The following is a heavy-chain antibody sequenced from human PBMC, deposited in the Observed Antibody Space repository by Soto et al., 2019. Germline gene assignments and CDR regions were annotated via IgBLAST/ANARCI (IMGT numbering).Heavy chain of an antibody. D-gene: IGHD2-15*01. CDR3: ARDSCSGGSCYSRYYYGMDV. J-gene: IGHJ6*02. CDR2: INPNSGGT. Sequence: GASVKVSCKASGYTFTGYYIHWVRRARGQGLEWMGWINPNSGGTNYAQKFQGWVTMTRDTSISTAYMELSRLRSDDTAVYYCARDSCSGGSCYSRYYYGMDVWGQGTTVTVSS. CDR1: GYTFTGYY. V-gene: IGHV1-2*04.